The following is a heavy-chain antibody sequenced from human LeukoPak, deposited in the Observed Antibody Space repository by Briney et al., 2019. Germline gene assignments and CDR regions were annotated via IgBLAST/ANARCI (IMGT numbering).Heavy chain of an antibody. CDR3: ARDPDHYYGMDV. J-gene: IGHJ6*02. CDR2: ISSSAGTI. Sequence: GGSLRLSCAVSGFTFSSYEMNWVRQAPGKGLEWLSYISSSAGTIYYADSVKGRFTISRDNARNSLYLQMNSLRAEDTAVYYCARDPDHYYGMDVWGQGTTVTVSS. V-gene: IGHV3-48*03. CDR1: GFTFSSYE.